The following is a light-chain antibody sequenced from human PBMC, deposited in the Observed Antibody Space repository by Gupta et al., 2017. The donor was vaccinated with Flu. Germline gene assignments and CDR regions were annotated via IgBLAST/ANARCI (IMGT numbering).Light chain of an antibody. CDR1: SLRNSY. Sequence: SSELTQDPAVSVALGQTVRITCQGDSLRNSYASWYQQKPGQAHVLGIVVNNIRPSGIPDRFSCSSSGNTASSTITGAQAEDEADYDCYSRANTDNQHAVFGGGTKLTVL. J-gene: IGLJ2*01. CDR3: YSRANTDNQHAV. V-gene: IGLV3-19*01. CDR2: VNN.